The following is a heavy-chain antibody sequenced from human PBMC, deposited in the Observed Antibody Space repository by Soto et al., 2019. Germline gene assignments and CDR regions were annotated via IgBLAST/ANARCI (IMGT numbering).Heavy chain of an antibody. CDR3: AREGAPRAYSSSWYSY. CDR1: GFTFSSYW. D-gene: IGHD6-13*01. V-gene: IGHV3-7*01. CDR2: IKQDGSAK. Sequence: EVQLVESGGGRVQPGGSLRPSCPASGFTFSSYWMSCVRQAPGKGLEWVANIKQDGSAKYYVDSVKGRFTISRDNAKSSLYLQMNSLRAEDTAVYYCAREGAPRAYSSSWYSYWGQGTLVTVSS. J-gene: IGHJ4*02.